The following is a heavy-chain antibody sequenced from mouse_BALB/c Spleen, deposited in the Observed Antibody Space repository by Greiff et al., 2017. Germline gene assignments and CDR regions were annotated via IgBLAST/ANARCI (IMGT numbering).Heavy chain of an antibody. J-gene: IGHJ4*01. D-gene: IGHD2-3*01. CDR1: GYTFTSYW. CDR3: TRIDYDGYYVDYYAMDY. V-gene: IGHV1S127*01. CDR2: IDPSDSYT. Sequence: QVQLKQPGAELVKPGASVKMSCKASGYTFTSYWMHWVKQRPGQGLEWIGVIDPSDSYTSYNQKFKGKATLTVDTSSSTAYMQLSSLTSEDSAVYYCTRIDYDGYYVDYYAMDYWGQGTSVTVSS.